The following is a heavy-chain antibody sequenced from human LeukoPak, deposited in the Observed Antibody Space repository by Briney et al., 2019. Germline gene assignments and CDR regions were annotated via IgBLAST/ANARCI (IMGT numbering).Heavy chain of an antibody. D-gene: IGHD2-2*01. Sequence: DPGGSLRLSCAASGFTFSSYGMHWVRQASGKGLEWVAVIWYDGSNKYYADSVKGRFTISRDNSKNTLYLQMNSLRAEDTAVYYCARWVVVVPASLRGDAFDIWGQGTMVTVSS. V-gene: IGHV3-33*01. J-gene: IGHJ3*02. CDR3: ARWVVVVPASLRGDAFDI. CDR1: GFTFSSYG. CDR2: IWYDGSNK.